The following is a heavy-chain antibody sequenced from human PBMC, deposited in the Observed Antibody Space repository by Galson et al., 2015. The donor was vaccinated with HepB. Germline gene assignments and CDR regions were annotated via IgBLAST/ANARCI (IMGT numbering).Heavy chain of an antibody. CDR2: ISYDGSNK. CDR1: EFTFSNYA. CDR3: AKDGIMVSNNPYQLHF. J-gene: IGHJ4*02. V-gene: IGHV3-30*04. D-gene: IGHD2-8*01. Sequence: SLRLSCAASEFTFSNYAMHWVRQAPGKGLEWVAVISYDGSNKYYADSVKGRFTISRDNSKNTLYLQMNSLRAEDTAVYYCAKDGIMVSNNPYQLHFWGQGTLVSVSS.